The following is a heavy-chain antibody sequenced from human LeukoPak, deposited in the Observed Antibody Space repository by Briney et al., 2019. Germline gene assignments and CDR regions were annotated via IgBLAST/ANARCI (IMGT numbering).Heavy chain of an antibody. CDR3: ARRGYSYGYPT. Sequence: SGPTLVNPTQTLTLTCTFSGFPLSTSGVGVAWIRQPPGKALEWLALIYWNDDKYYSPSLKSRLTITKETSKNQVVLTMTNMDTVDTATYYCARRGYSYGYPTWGQGTLVTVSS. CDR2: IYWNDDK. J-gene: IGHJ5*02. CDR1: GFPLSTSGVG. D-gene: IGHD5-18*01. V-gene: IGHV2-5*01.